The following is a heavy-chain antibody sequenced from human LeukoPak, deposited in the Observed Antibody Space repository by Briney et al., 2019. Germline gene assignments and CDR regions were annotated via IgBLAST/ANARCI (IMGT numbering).Heavy chain of an antibody. J-gene: IGHJ4*02. CDR3: AKDLVQYASTSGGIFDY. V-gene: IGHV3-23*01. CDR1: GFTISTYV. Sequence: GGSLRLSCAASGFTISTYVMSWVRQAPGKGLEWVSAITGSGGNAYYANSVKGRVTISRDNSKNTLYLQMNSLRAEDTALYYCAKDLVQYASTSGGIFDYWGQGALVTVSS. CDR2: ITGSGGNA. D-gene: IGHD2-8*01.